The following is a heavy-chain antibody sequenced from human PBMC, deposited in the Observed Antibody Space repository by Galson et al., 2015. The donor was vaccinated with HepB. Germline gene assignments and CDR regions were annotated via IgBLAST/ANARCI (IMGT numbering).Heavy chain of an antibody. V-gene: IGHV7-4-1*02. J-gene: IGHJ4*02. CDR2: INTKTGKP. Sequence: QSGAEVKKPGASVKVSCKASGYTFTTQGINWVRQAPGQGLEWMGWINTKTGKPTYDQGFTGRFVFSLDTSVSTAYLLISSLKAEDTAMYYCAREIPAGKGVPFDYWGQGTLVTVSS. CDR3: AREIPAGKGVPFDY. D-gene: IGHD3-16*01. CDR1: GYTFTTQG.